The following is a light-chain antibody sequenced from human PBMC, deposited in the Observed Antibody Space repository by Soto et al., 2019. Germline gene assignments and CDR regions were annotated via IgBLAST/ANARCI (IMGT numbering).Light chain of an antibody. CDR1: ESIRIH. Sequence: DIQMTQSPSSLSASIGDRVSIICRASESIRIHLNWYQQKPGKAPRLLIYAASRLQSGVPSRFSGSGSGTDFALTISSLQPGDFAIYYCQQTFGKPLVPFGQVTRLEIK. V-gene: IGKV1-39*01. CDR3: QQTFGKPLVP. CDR2: AAS. J-gene: IGKJ5*01.